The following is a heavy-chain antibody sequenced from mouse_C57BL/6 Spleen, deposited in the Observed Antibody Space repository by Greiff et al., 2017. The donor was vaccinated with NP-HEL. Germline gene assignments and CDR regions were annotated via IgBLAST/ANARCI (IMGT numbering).Heavy chain of an antibody. CDR2: IDPSDSET. D-gene: IGHD1-1*01. J-gene: IGHJ3*01. CDR3: ARSDYYGSTY. V-gene: IGHV1-52*01. CDR1: GYTFTSYW. Sequence: QVQLKQSGAELVRPGSSVKLSCKASGYTFTSYWMHWVKQRPIQGLEWIGNIDPSDSETHYNQKFKDKATLTVDKSSSTAYMQLSSLTSEDSAVYYCARSDYYGSTYWGQGTLVTVSA.